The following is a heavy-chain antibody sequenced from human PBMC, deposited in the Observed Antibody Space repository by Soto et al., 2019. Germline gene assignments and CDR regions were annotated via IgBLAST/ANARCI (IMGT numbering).Heavy chain of an antibody. Sequence: QVQLLESGPGLVKPSQTLSLTCSVSGDSISTVDYFWAWIRQPPGQALEYIGYIYKSATTYYNPSLESRVAISLDTSKSQFSLNVTSVTAADTAVYFCARGRYCLTGRCFPNWFDSWGQVTLVTVSS. CDR2: IYKSATT. V-gene: IGHV4-30-4*01. CDR3: ARGRYCLTGRCFPNWFDS. CDR1: GDSISTVDYF. J-gene: IGHJ5*01. D-gene: IGHD2-15*01.